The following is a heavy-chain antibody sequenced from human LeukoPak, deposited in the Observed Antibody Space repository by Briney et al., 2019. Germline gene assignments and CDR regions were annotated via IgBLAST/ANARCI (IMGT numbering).Heavy chain of an antibody. V-gene: IGHV1-8*01. CDR1: GYTFTSYD. D-gene: IGHD2-15*01. Sequence: ASVKVSCKASGYTFTSYDINWVRQATGQGLEWMGWMNPNSGNTGYAQKFQGRVTMTRNTSISTAYMELSSLRSEDTAVYYCARDSCSGGSCYLDYWGQGTLVTVSS. CDR3: ARDSCSGGSCYLDY. CDR2: MNPNSGNT. J-gene: IGHJ4*02.